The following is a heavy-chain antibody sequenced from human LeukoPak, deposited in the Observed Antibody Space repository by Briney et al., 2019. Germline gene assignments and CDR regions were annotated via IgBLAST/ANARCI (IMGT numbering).Heavy chain of an antibody. V-gene: IGHV3-53*01. D-gene: IGHD3-9*01. CDR2: IYVGGSA. Sequence: GGSLRLSCAASGFTVSNNYMSWVRQTPGKGLEWVSVIYVGGSAYYADSVKGRFTISGDSSKNTLYLQMNSLRAEDTAVYYCARLKIDGTHFDYWGQGTLVTVSS. CDR1: GFTVSNNY. CDR3: ARLKIDGTHFDY. J-gene: IGHJ4*02.